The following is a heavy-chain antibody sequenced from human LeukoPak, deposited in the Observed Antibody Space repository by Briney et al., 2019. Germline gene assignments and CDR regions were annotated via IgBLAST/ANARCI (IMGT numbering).Heavy chain of an antibody. D-gene: IGHD5-18*01. CDR3: ARTGYSYGGDPYYYYYMDA. CDR2: ISAYNGNT. CDR1: GHTFTSYG. Sequence: ASVKVSCKASGHTFTSYGISWVRQAPGQGLEWMGWISAYNGNTNYAQKLQGRVTMTTDTSTSTAYMELRSLRSDDTAVYYCARTGYSYGGDPYYYYYMDAWGKGTTVTISS. V-gene: IGHV1-18*01. J-gene: IGHJ6*03.